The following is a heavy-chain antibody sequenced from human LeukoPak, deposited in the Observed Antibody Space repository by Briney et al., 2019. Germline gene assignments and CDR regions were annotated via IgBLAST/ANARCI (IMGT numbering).Heavy chain of an antibody. D-gene: IGHD1-26*01. J-gene: IGHJ4*02. CDR2: ISSSGTYI. CDR3: VRDRGSYRPIDY. V-gene: IGHV3-21*01. Sequence: GGSLRLSCAASTFTFSSYNMNWVRQAPGKGLEWVSSISSSGTYIYYRDSVKGRFTISRDNAENSLYREMNSLRVEDTAIYYCVRDRGSYRPIDYWGQGTLVTVSS. CDR1: TFTFSSYN.